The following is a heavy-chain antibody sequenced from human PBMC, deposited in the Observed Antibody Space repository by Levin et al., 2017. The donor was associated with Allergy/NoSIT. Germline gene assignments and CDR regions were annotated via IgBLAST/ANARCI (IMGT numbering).Heavy chain of an antibody. V-gene: IGHV3-15*01. Sequence: PGGSLRLSCAASGFTFSNAWMSWVRQAPGKGLEWVGRIKSKTDGGTTDYAAPVKGRFTISRDDSKNTLYLQMNSLKTEDTAVYYCTTGPNYDILTGYPREAFDIWGQGTMVTVSS. J-gene: IGHJ3*02. D-gene: IGHD3-9*01. CDR3: TTGPNYDILTGYPREAFDI. CDR1: GFTFSNAW. CDR2: IKSKTDGGTT.